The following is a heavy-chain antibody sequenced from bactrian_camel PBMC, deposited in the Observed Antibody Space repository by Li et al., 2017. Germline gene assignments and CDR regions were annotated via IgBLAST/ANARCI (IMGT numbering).Heavy chain of an antibody. D-gene: IGHD1*01. J-gene: IGHJ4*01. Sequence: QVQLVESGGGSVQAGGSLRLSCTASDDGYSSACMGWFRQAPGKERELVSRISSDGTTYSADSVLGRFTISQDNAKTTLYLQMDSLKPDDTAMYFCAASPGRGCPGPGLPRLPSLYRYWGQGTQVTVS. CDR2: ISSDGTT. CDR3: AASPGRGCPGPGLPRLPSLYRY. CDR1: DDGYSSAC. V-gene: IGHV3S55*01.